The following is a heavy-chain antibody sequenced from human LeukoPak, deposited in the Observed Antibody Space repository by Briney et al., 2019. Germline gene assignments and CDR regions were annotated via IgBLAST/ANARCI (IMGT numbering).Heavy chain of an antibody. V-gene: IGHV4-38-2*02. Sequence: SETLSLTCSVSSYSITSGYFWGWIRQPPGKGLEWIGSIFHSGTTYHNPSLNSRVSISVDTSKNQFSLKLSSVTAADTAVYYCARASTVTTLAAFDIWGQGTMVTVSS. J-gene: IGHJ3*02. CDR3: ARASTVTTLAAFDI. D-gene: IGHD4-17*01. CDR2: IFHSGTT. CDR1: SYSITSGYF.